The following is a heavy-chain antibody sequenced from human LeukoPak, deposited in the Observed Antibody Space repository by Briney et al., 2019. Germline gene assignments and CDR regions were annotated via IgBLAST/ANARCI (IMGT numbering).Heavy chain of an antibody. D-gene: IGHD6-13*01. CDR3: AIVQQPSGIQGYYYGMDV. Sequence: PGGSLRLSCAASGFNFRDYEMKWVRQAPGKGLECVSYISSGGSTTYYADSVKGRFTISRDNAKNSLYLQMYSLRAEDTAVYYCAIVQQPSGIQGYYYGMDVWGQGTTVTVSS. CDR2: ISSGGSTT. J-gene: IGHJ6*02. CDR1: GFNFRDYE. V-gene: IGHV3-48*03.